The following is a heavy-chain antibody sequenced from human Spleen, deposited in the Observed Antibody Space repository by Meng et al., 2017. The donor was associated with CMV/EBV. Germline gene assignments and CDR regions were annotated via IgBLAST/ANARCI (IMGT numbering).Heavy chain of an antibody. CDR3: ARGDPTWTGSGYSGMDV. J-gene: IGHJ6*02. Sequence: SETLSLTCAIYGGSFSGYYWSWIRQPPGKGLEWIGELNHSGNTNYNPSLESRVTISVDTSKNQFSLKLTSVTAADTAVYYCARGDPTWTGSGYSGMDVWGQGTTVTVSS. CDR1: GGSFSGYY. CDR2: LNHSGNT. D-gene: IGHD3/OR15-3a*01. V-gene: IGHV4-34*01.